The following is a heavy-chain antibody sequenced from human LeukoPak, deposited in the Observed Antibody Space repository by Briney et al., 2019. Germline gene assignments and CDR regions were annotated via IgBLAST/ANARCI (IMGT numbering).Heavy chain of an antibody. Sequence: ASVKVSCKASGGTFSSYAISWVRQAPGQGLEWMGWINPNSGGTNYAQKFQGRVTMTRDTSISTAYMELSRLRSDDTAVYYCARGLESGSYFDYWGQGTLVTVSS. J-gene: IGHJ4*02. V-gene: IGHV1-2*02. CDR3: ARGLESGSYFDY. CDR2: INPNSGGT. CDR1: GGTFSSYA. D-gene: IGHD1-26*01.